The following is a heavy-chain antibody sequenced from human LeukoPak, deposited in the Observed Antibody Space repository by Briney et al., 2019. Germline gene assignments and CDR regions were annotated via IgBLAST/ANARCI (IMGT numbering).Heavy chain of an antibody. V-gene: IGHV3-48*04. D-gene: IGHD5-24*01. Sequence: GGSLRLSRAASGFTFSKYSMNWVRQAPGKGLEWVSYINSGSYSIYYADSVKGRFTISRDNAKDSVYLQMNSLRAEDTAVYYCARDLGGYNFDFWGQGTLVTVSS. CDR2: INSGSYSI. J-gene: IGHJ4*02. CDR1: GFTFSKYS. CDR3: ARDLGGYNFDF.